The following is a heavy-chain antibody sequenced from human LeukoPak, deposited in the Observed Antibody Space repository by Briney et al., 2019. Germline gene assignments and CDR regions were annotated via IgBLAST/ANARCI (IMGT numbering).Heavy chain of an antibody. V-gene: IGHV3-7*01. CDR2: IIQDGSEK. CDR3: ARSPHDAFDI. Sequence: GGSLRLSCAASAFTFSSYWMSWVRQAPGKGLEWVANIIQDGSEKHYVDSVKGRFTISRDNAKSSLYLQMNSLRAEDTAVYYCARSPHDAFDIWGQGTMVTVSS. CDR1: AFTFSSYW. J-gene: IGHJ3*02.